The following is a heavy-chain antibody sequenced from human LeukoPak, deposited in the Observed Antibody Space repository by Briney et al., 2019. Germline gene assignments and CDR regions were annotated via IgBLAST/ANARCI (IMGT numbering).Heavy chain of an antibody. CDR2: IYYSGST. CDR3: ARVNLHDYGAHFDY. V-gene: IGHV4-30-4*08. J-gene: IGHJ4*02. Sequence: SQTLSLTCTVSGGSISSGDYYWSWIRQPPGRGLEWIGYIYYSGSTYYNPSLKSRVTISVDTSKNQFSLKLSSVTAADTAVYYCARVNLHDYGAHFDYWGQGTLVTVSS. D-gene: IGHD4-17*01. CDR1: GGSISSGDYY.